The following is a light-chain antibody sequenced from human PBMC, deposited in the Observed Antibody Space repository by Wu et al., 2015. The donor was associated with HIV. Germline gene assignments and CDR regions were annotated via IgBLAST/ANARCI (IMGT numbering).Light chain of an antibody. J-gene: IGKJ1*01. V-gene: IGKV1-5*03. CDR1: QTISNW. CDR3: QQYGTIPWT. CDR2: KAS. Sequence: DIQMTQSPSTLSASVGDRVTITCRASQTISNWLAWYQQKPGKAPNLLIYKASTLQSSVPSRFSGSGSGTEFTLTITSLQPDDFATYYCQQYGTIPWTFGQGTKVEIK.